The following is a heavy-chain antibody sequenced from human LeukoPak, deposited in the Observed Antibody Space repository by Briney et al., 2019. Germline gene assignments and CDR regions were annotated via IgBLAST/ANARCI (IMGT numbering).Heavy chain of an antibody. CDR2: ISSSGSTI. V-gene: IGHV3-11*01. CDR1: GFTFSDYY. CDR3: ARRAGGYSHPYDY. Sequence: GGSLRLSCAASGFTFSDYYMSWIRQAPGKGLEWVSYISSSGSTIYYADSVKGRFTISRDNAKNSVYLQMNSLRAEDTVVYYCARRAGGYSHPYDYWGQGILVTVSS. D-gene: IGHD4-23*01. J-gene: IGHJ4*02.